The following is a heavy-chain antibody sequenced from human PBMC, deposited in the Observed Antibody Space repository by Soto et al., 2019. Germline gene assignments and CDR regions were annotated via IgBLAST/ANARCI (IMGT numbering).Heavy chain of an antibody. CDR2: ISGSGGST. D-gene: IGHD3-22*01. CDR3: AKDPYYYDSSGSQRTGMSEYFQH. CDR1: GFTFSSYA. J-gene: IGHJ1*01. V-gene: IGHV3-23*01. Sequence: GGSLRLSCAASGFTFSSYAMSWVRQAPGKGLEWVSAISGSGGSTYYADSVKGRFTISRDNSKNTLYLQMNSLRAEDTAVYYCAKDPYYYDSSGSQRTGMSEYFQHWSQGTLVTVSS.